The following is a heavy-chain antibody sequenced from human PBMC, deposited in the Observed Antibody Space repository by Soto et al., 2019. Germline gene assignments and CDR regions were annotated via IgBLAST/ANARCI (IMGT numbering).Heavy chain of an antibody. CDR3: ARYRGDGYERV. CDR1: GGTFSSYT. J-gene: IGHJ4*02. D-gene: IGHD5-12*01. CDR2: IIPILGIA. Sequence: QVQLVQSGAEVKKSGSSVKVSCKASGGTFSSYTISWVRQAPGQGLEWMGRIIPILGIANYAQKFQGRVTITADKFTSTAYMELSSLRSEDTAVYYCARYRGDGYERVWGQGTLVTVSS. V-gene: IGHV1-69*02.